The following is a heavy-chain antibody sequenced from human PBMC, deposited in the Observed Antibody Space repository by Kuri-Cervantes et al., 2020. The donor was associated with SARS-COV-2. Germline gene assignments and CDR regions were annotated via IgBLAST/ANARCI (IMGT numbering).Heavy chain of an antibody. V-gene: IGHV4-39*01. CDR2: IRNGGST. Sequence: SETLSLTCTVSGGSIGSSHYWGWIRQPPGKGLEWIGSIRNGGSTYFNPSLKSRVSISDDTSKNHVSLRLTSVTAADTAVYFCARLEWRYDYWGQGTLVTVSS. CDR1: GGSIGSSHY. CDR3: ARLEWRYDY. J-gene: IGHJ4*02. D-gene: IGHD5-12*01.